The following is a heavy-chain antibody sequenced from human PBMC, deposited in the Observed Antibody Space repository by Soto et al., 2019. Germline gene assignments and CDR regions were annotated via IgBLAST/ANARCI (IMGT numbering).Heavy chain of an antibody. V-gene: IGHV4-39*01. CDR3: ARGDTVTKQSNYYYYYMDV. J-gene: IGHJ6*03. CDR2: IYYSGST. CDR1: GGSISSSSYY. D-gene: IGHD4-17*01. Sequence: SETLSLTCTVSGGSISSSSYYWGWIRQPPGKGLEWIGSIYYSGSTYYSPSLRSRVTISVDTSKNQFSLKLGSVTAADTAVYYCARGDTVTKQSNYYYYYMDVWGKGTTVTVSS.